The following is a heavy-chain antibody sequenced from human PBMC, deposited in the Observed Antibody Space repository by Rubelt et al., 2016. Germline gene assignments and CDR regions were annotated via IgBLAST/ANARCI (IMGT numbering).Heavy chain of an antibody. J-gene: IGHJ4*02. CDR3: ARGAGGGNSAGY. V-gene: IGHV4-34*01. CDR2: ITHTGST. D-gene: IGHD4-23*01. Sequence: QVQLQQWGAGLLKPSETLSLSCAVYGGSFSGYYWTWIRQPPGKGLEWIGEITHTGSTNYNPTLKSRVTISVDTSKNQFFLKCNSVTAADTAVYYCARGAGGGNSAGYWGQGTRVTVSS. CDR1: GGSFSGYY.